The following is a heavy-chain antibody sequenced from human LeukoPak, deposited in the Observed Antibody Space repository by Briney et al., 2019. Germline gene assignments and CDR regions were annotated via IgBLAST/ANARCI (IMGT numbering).Heavy chain of an antibody. Sequence: HPGGSLTLSCAASGFTFTNNRMSWVRQAPGKGLEWVANIKHDGSEKYYVDSVEGRFTISRDNAKNSLSLQMNSLRGEDTAVYYCVRALGSSSADYWGQGTLVTVSS. J-gene: IGHJ4*02. CDR2: IKHDGSEK. D-gene: IGHD6-6*01. CDR3: VRALGSSSADY. V-gene: IGHV3-7*01. CDR1: GFTFTNNR.